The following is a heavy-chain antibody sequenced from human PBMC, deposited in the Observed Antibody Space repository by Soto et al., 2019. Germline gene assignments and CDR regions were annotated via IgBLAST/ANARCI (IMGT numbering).Heavy chain of an antibody. D-gene: IGHD1-1*01. CDR3: ARDRLRYNWNDFPYYYYGMDV. CDR2: ISYDGSNK. J-gene: IGHJ6*02. Sequence: QVQLVESGGGVVQPGRSLRLSCAASGFTFSSYAMHWVRQAPGKGLEWVAVISYDGSNKYYADSVKGRFTISRDNSKNKLYLQMNSLRNEDTAVYYCARDRLRYNWNDFPYYYYGMDVWGQGTTVTVSS. V-gene: IGHV3-30-3*01. CDR1: GFTFSSYA.